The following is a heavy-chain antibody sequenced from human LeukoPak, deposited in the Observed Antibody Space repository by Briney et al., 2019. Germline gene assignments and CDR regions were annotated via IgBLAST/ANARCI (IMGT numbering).Heavy chain of an antibody. J-gene: IGHJ5*02. D-gene: IGHD3-3*01. CDR1: GFTFSSYW. Sequence: GGSLRLSCAASGFTFSSYWMHWVRQAPGKGLVWVSRINSDGSSTSYADSVKGRFTISRDNAKNTLYLQMNSLRAEDTAVYHCAREGTVYYDFWSGYYWFDPWGQGTLVTVSS. V-gene: IGHV3-74*01. CDR3: AREGTVYYDFWSGYYWFDP. CDR2: INSDGSST.